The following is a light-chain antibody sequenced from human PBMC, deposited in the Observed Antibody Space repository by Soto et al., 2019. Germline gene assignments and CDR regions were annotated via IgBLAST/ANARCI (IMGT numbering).Light chain of an antibody. J-gene: IGLJ2*01. V-gene: IGLV2-11*01. CDR3: CSYGGSYTWV. Sequence: QSVLTQPRSVSGSPGQSVTISCTGTSGDVGGYNFVSWYQQHPGKVPTLVIFDVSHRPSGVPDRFSGSKSGNTASLTISGLQAEDEDDYYCCSYGGSYTWVFGGGTQLTVL. CDR2: DVS. CDR1: SGDVGGYNF.